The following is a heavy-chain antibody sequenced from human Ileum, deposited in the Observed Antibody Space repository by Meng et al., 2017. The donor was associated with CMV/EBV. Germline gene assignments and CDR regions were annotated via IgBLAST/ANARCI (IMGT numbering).Heavy chain of an antibody. V-gene: IGHV1-2*02. J-gene: IGHJ4*02. D-gene: IGHD3-10*01. CDR3: ARADTVMIRDS. Sequence: ASVKVSCKASGYTFTGHYIHWVRQAPGQGLEWRGWINPNNGGTNYAQKFQGRVTMTRDTSISTVFMELSRLRFDDTAVYYCARADTVMIRDSWGQGTLVTVSS. CDR2: INPNNGGT. CDR1: GYTFTGHY.